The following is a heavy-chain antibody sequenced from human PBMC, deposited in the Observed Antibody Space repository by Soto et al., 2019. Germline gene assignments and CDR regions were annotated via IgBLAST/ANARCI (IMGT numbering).Heavy chain of an antibody. J-gene: IGHJ3*02. CDR3: GMDLSPGNSNVSLDAFDI. Sequence: EVQLAASGGGLVHPGGTLRLSCEASGFAFSSSWMTWVRQVRGKGLVWVANIKKDGSAKPYLDSVMGTFTSPRDNANNSLYLKLDSLRDEDTALYYFGMDLSPGNSNVSLDAFDIWCQATMVTVSS. CDR1: GFAFSSSW. D-gene: IGHD5-18*01. V-gene: IGHV3-7*04. CDR2: IKKDGSAK.